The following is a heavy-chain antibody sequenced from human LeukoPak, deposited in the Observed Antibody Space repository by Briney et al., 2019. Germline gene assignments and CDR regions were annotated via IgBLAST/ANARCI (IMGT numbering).Heavy chain of an antibody. J-gene: IGHJ4*02. CDR1: GGSIGSDY. V-gene: IGHV4-59*08. Sequence: SETLSLTCTVSGGSIGSDYWTWIRQPPGKGLEYIGYIYYTGGTNYNPSLKSRVTISVGTSKNQFSLKLSSVTAADTAVYFCAKYGNSGWVIDNWGQGTLVTVSS. D-gene: IGHD6-19*01. CDR2: IYYTGGT. CDR3: AKYGNSGWVIDN.